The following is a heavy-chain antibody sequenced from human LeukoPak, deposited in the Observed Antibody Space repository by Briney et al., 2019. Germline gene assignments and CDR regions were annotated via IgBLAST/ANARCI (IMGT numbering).Heavy chain of an antibody. CDR3: ASYSSGYYYGTETAEYFQH. D-gene: IGHD3-22*01. CDR1: GGSISSGGYS. J-gene: IGHJ1*01. CDR2: IYHSGST. V-gene: IGHV4-30-2*01. Sequence: PSETLSLTCAASGGSISSGGYSWSWIRQPPGKGLEWIGYIYHSGSTYYNPSLKSRVTISVDRSKNQFSLKLSSVTAADTAVYYCASYSSGYYYGTETAEYFQHWGQGTLVTVSS.